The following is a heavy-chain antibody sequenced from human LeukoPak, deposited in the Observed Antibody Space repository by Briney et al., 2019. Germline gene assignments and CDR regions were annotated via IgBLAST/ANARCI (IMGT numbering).Heavy chain of an antibody. Sequence: ASVKVSCEASGYTFTDDYMHWVRQAPGQGLEFMGWINPDSGFTNYAQKFQGRVTMTRDTSISTAYLEVRSLTSDDTAVYYCAPTAEAYTSWWKVWGQGTLVTVSS. D-gene: IGHD2-2*01. CDR1: GYTFTDDY. J-gene: IGHJ4*02. CDR2: INPDSGFT. CDR3: APTAEAYTSWWKV. V-gene: IGHV1-2*02.